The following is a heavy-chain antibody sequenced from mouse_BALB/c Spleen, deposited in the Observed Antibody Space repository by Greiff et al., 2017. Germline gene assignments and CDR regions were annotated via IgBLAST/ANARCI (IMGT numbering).Heavy chain of an antibody. CDR3: ARQQVYYAMDY. V-gene: IGHV5-12-1*01. J-gene: IGHJ4*01. CDR1: GFAFSSYD. Sequence: EVKLVESGGGLVKPGGSLKLSCAASGFAFSSYDMSWVRQTPEKRLEWVAYISSGGGSTYYPDTVKGRFTISRDNAKNTLYLQMSSLKSEDTAMYYCARQQVYYAMDYWGQGTSVTVSS. CDR2: ISSGGGST.